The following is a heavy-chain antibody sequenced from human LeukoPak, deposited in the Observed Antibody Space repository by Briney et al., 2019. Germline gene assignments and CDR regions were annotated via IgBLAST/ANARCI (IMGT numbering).Heavy chain of an antibody. CDR1: GGSISSNNW. V-gene: IGHV4-4*02. CDR3: ARDVGTALVTGDY. Sequence: SETLSLTCGVSGGSISSNNWWSWVRQPPGQGLEWIGEIYHSGSANYNPSLKSRVTISVDKSKNQLSLKLISVTTADTAVYYCARDVGTALVTGDYWGQGTLVTVSS. CDR2: IYHSGSA. J-gene: IGHJ4*02. D-gene: IGHD5-18*01.